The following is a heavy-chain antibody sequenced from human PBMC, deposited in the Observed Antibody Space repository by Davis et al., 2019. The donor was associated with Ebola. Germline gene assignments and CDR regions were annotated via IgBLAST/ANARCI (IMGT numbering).Heavy chain of an antibody. J-gene: IGHJ3*01. Sequence: PSETLSLTCTVSGGSIDSHYWSWIRQPPGKGLEWIGYISYRGSTNYNPSSKSRLTISVDTSKKLFSLNLTSVTAADTAVYYCARGRGVTVFGVETIEAFDVWGLGTLVTVSS. V-gene: IGHV4-59*11. CDR2: ISYRGST. CDR3: ARGRGVTVFGVETIEAFDV. CDR1: GGSIDSHY. D-gene: IGHD3-3*01.